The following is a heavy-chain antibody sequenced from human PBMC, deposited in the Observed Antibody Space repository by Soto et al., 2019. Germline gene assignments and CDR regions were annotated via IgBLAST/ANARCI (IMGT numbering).Heavy chain of an antibody. CDR3: ARDDSGWYLGY. J-gene: IGHJ4*02. CDR2: ISSDTAVK. Sequence: EVQLVESGGGLVQPGGSLRLSCAASGFTFTSYSMKWLRQAPGPGLEWISYISSDTAVKFYADSVKGRGTVSRDKAKNSLYLQMNSLRDEDTAVYYCARDDSGWYLGYWGQGTLVTVSS. V-gene: IGHV3-48*02. CDR1: GFTFTSYS. D-gene: IGHD6-19*01.